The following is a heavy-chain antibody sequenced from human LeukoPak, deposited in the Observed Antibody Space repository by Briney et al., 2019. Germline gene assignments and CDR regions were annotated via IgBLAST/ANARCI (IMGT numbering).Heavy chain of an antibody. J-gene: IGHJ4*02. Sequence: GGSLRLSCAVSGFSFSTYSMNWVRQAPGKGLEWVSYISTSSSTIYYADSVKGRFTISRDNSKNTLYLQMNSLRAEDTAVYYCAKDNHYYDSSGYYSFDYWGQGTLVTVSS. CDR2: ISTSSSTI. CDR3: AKDNHYYDSSGYYSFDY. CDR1: GFSFSTYS. D-gene: IGHD3-22*01. V-gene: IGHV3-48*01.